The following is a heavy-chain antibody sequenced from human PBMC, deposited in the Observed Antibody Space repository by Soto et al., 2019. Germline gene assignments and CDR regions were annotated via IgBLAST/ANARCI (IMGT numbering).Heavy chain of an antibody. Sequence: QVQLQESGPGLVKPSQTLSLTCTVSGGSISSGDYYWSWIRQPPGKGLEWIGYIYYSGSTYYNPSLKSRVTIPVDTSKNQFSLKLSSVTAADTAVYYCARGDYGDYGGYYFDYWGQGTLVTVSS. V-gene: IGHV4-30-4*01. CDR3: ARGDYGDYGGYYFDY. CDR1: GGSISSGDYY. J-gene: IGHJ4*02. D-gene: IGHD4-17*01. CDR2: IYYSGST.